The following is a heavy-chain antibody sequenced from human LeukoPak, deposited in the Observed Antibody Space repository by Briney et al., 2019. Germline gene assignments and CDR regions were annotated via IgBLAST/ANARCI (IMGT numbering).Heavy chain of an antibody. D-gene: IGHD1-26*01. CDR1: SGSISSSNW. V-gene: IGHV4-4*02. J-gene: IGHJ3*02. CDR3: AKTPQIGGGVNAFDI. Sequence: SGTLSLTCAVSSGSISSSNWWSWVRQPPGKGLEWIGEIYHSGSTNYNPSLKSRVTISVDKSKNQFSLKLSSVTAADTAVYYCAKTPQIGGGVNAFDIWGQGTMVTVSS. CDR2: IYHSGST.